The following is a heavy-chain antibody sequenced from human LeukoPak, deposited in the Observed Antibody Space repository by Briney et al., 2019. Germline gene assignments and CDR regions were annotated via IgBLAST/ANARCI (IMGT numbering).Heavy chain of an antibody. V-gene: IGHV1-2*02. D-gene: IGHD6-19*01. Sequence: ASVKVSCKASGYTFTGYYMHWVRQAPGQGLEWMGWINPNSGGTNYAQKFQGRVTMTRDTSISTAYMELSRLRPDDTAVYYCARVSSSGWYREGWYFDLWGRGTLVTVSS. CDR3: ARVSSSGWYREGWYFDL. CDR2: INPNSGGT. J-gene: IGHJ2*01. CDR1: GYTFTGYY.